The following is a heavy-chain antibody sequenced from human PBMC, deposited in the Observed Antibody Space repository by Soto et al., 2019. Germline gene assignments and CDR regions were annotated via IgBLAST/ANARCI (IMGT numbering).Heavy chain of an antibody. Sequence: PGGSLRLSCAASGFSVSTNYMTWVRQAPGKGLEWVSVIYSGGSTYYADSVRGRFTISRDRSKNTLYLQMDSLRAEDTAVYFCARGLGFSPDSRMDVWGQGATVTVSS. V-gene: IGHV3-53*01. CDR1: GFSVSTNY. D-gene: IGHD6-19*01. CDR2: IYSGGST. CDR3: ARGLGFSPDSRMDV. J-gene: IGHJ6*02.